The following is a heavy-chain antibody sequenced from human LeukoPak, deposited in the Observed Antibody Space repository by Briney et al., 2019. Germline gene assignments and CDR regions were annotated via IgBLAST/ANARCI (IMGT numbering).Heavy chain of an antibody. CDR2: IKQDGSDK. J-gene: IGHJ5*02. Sequence: GGSLRLSCAASGFTFSTYWMSWVRQAPGKGLEWVVNIKQDGSDKYYVDSVKGRFTISRDNAKNSLFLQMNSLRAEDTAVYYCARDPRYTNWFDPCGQGTLVIVSS. D-gene: IGHD1-1*01. CDR3: ARDPRYTNWFDP. CDR1: GFTFSTYW. V-gene: IGHV3-7*04.